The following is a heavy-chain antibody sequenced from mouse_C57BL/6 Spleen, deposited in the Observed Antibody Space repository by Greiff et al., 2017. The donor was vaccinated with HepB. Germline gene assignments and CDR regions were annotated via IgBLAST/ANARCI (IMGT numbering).Heavy chain of an antibody. Sequence: VQLQQPGAELVKPGASVKLSCKASGYTFTSYWMHWVKQRPGQGLEWIGMIHPNSGSTNYNEKFKSKATLTVDKSSSTAYMQLSSLTSEDSAVYYCARKGLYGGSYGYFDVWGTGTTVTVSS. D-gene: IGHD1-1*01. J-gene: IGHJ1*03. V-gene: IGHV1-64*01. CDR1: GYTFTSYW. CDR3: ARKGLYGGSYGYFDV. CDR2: IHPNSGST.